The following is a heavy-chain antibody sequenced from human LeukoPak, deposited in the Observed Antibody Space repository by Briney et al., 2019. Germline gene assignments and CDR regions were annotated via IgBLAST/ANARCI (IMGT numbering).Heavy chain of an antibody. CDR3: ARVRRGTMVRGVSGWFDP. V-gene: IGHV4-30-4*01. CDR1: GGXISSGDYY. J-gene: IGHJ5*02. D-gene: IGHD3-10*01. CDR2: IYYSGST. Sequence: SETLSLTCTVSGGXISSGDYYWSWLRQPPGKGLEWVGYIYYSGSTFYNPSLKSRITISVDTSKKRFSLKLSSVTAADTAVYYCARVRRGTMVRGVSGWFDPWGQGTLVTVSS.